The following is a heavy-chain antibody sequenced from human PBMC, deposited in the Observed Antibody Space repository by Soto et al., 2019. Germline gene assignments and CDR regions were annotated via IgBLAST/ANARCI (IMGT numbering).Heavy chain of an antibody. CDR1: GGSISSYY. V-gene: IGHV4-59*01. CDR3: ASSNIAAAGFYYYGMDV. J-gene: IGHJ6*02. CDR2: IYYSGST. Sequence: SETLSLTCTVSGGSISSYYWNWIRQPPGKGLEWIGYIYYSGSTNYNPSLKSRVTISLDTSKNQFSLKLSSVTTADTAVYYCASSNIAAAGFYYYGMDVWGRGTTVTVSS. D-gene: IGHD6-13*01.